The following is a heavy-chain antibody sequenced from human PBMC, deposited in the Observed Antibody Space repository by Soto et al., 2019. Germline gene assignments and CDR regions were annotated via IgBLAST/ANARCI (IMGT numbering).Heavy chain of an antibody. CDR2: ISSSSSYI. Sequence: PGGSLRLSCAASGFTFSSYSMNWVRQAPGKGLEWVSSISSSSSYIYYADSVKGRFTISRDNAKNSLYLQMNSLRAEDTAVYYCARGNVLRYFDWLLSYFDYWGQGTLVTVSS. J-gene: IGHJ4*02. D-gene: IGHD3-9*01. V-gene: IGHV3-21*01. CDR3: ARGNVLRYFDWLLSYFDY. CDR1: GFTFSSYS.